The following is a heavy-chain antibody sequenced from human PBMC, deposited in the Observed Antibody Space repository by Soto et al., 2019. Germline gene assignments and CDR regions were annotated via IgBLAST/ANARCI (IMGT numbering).Heavy chain of an antibody. J-gene: IGHJ4*02. Sequence: EVQLVESGGGFVQPGGSLRLSCAASGFTFNNFWMYWVRQTPEKGLVWVSGLNSDGTTTIYADSVKGRFTISRDNAKNTLYLQMNSLTVEDTAIYYCVRDIRWGQGTLVTVSS. V-gene: IGHV3-74*01. CDR1: GFTFNNFW. CDR3: VRDIR. CDR2: LNSDGTTT.